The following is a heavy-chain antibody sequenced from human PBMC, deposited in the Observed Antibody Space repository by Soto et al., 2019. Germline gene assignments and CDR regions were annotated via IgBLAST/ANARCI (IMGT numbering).Heavy chain of an antibody. CDR3: STDPVDLVAANLHYGMDV. CDR1: GYTFTSYG. CDR2: ISAYNGNT. J-gene: IGHJ6*02. Sequence: GASVKVSCKASGYTFTSYGISWVRQASGQGLEWMGWISAYNGNTNYAQKLQGRVTMTTDTSTSTAYMELRSLRSDDTAVYYCSTDPVDLVAANLHYGMDVWGQGTTVTVSS. D-gene: IGHD5-12*01. V-gene: IGHV1-18*01.